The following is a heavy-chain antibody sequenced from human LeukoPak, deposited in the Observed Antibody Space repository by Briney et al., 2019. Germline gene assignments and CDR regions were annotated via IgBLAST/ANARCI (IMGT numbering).Heavy chain of an antibody. Sequence: SETLSLTCTVSGGSISSYYWSWIRQPAGKGLEWIGRIYTSGSTNYNPSLKSRVTMSVDTSKNQFSLKLSSVTAADTAVYYCARDLLFHCSSTSCYWENYYGMDVWGQGTTVTVSS. CDR3: ARDLLFHCSSTSCYWENYYGMDV. CDR1: GGSISSYY. D-gene: IGHD2-2*01. CDR2: IYTSGST. J-gene: IGHJ6*02. V-gene: IGHV4-4*07.